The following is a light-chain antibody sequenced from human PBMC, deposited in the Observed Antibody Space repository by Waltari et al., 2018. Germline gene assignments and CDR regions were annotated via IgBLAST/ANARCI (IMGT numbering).Light chain of an antibody. Sequence: EIVLTQSPATLSLSPGERATLSCRASQSVSRFLAWYQQKPGQAPRRLIYDASNRATGIPARFSGSGSGTDFTLTISSLEPEDFAVYYCQQRSNWPPVTFGPGTKVDIK. J-gene: IGKJ3*01. CDR3: QQRSNWPPVT. CDR1: QSVSRF. V-gene: IGKV3-11*01. CDR2: DAS.